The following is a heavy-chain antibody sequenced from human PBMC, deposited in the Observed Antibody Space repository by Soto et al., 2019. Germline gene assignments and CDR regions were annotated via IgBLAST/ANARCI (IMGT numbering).Heavy chain of an antibody. CDR1: GFTFSNYG. CDR3: ARLVPGTWFGDY. J-gene: IGHJ4*02. V-gene: IGHV3-23*01. D-gene: IGHD6-19*01. CDR2: TSDGST. Sequence: EVQLLGSGGGSVQPGGSLRLSCAASGFTFSNYGMTWVRQAPGKGREWLSATSDGSTFYRESVKGRFTMSSDDSINMLFLHMSSLRAEDTATYYCARLVPGTWFGDYWGQGILVPVSS.